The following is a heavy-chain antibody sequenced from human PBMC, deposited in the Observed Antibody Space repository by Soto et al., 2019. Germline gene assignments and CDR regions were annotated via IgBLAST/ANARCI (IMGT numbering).Heavy chain of an antibody. D-gene: IGHD5-12*01. J-gene: IGHJ4*02. V-gene: IGHV3-30*04. CDR1: GLTFSRYA. CDR3: AAELGNTGYDGHDY. Sequence: QVQLVESGGGVVQPGRSLRLSCAASGLTFSRYAMHWVRQAPGKGLEWVADIIYDGSNKHYADSVQGRFTISRDNSKNTLYLQMNSLRAEDTAVYYCAAELGNTGYDGHDYWGQGTLVTVSS. CDR2: IIYDGSNK.